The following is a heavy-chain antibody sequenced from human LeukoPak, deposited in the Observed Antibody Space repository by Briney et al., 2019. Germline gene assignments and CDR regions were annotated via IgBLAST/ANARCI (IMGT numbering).Heavy chain of an antibody. CDR2: ISSSSSYI. CDR3: ARDGDGSGMDV. V-gene: IGHV3-21*01. CDR1: GFTFSSYS. D-gene: IGHD5-24*01. J-gene: IGHJ6*02. Sequence: GGSLRLSCAASGFTFSSYSMNWVRQAPGKGLEWVSSISSSSSYIYYADSVKGRFTISRDNAKNSLYLRMNSLRAKDTAVYYCARDGDGSGMDVWGQGTTVTVSS.